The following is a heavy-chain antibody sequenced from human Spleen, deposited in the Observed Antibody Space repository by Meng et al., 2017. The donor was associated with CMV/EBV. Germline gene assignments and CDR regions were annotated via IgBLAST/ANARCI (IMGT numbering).Heavy chain of an antibody. Sequence: ETLSLTCAASGFTVSNSYMSWVRQAPGKGLEWVSIIYSGGTTYYADSVKGRFTISRDNSRNTLFLQMNSLRIEDTAVYYCARDRCTSTSCYKGVFDYWGQGTLVTVSS. CDR3: ARDRCTSTSCYKGVFDY. CDR2: IYSGGTT. J-gene: IGHJ4*02. D-gene: IGHD2-2*02. V-gene: IGHV3-66*02. CDR1: GFTVSNSY.